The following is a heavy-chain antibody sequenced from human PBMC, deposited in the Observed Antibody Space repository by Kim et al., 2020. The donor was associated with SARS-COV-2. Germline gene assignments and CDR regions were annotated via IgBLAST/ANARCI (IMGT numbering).Heavy chain of an antibody. CDR1: GFTFSSYA. J-gene: IGHJ4*02. D-gene: IGHD3-16*01. V-gene: IGHV3-23*01. CDR3: ALLWGRNPLKYN. CDR2: ISGSGSST. Sequence: GGSLRLSCAASGFTFSSYAMSWVRQAPGKGLEWVATISGSGSSTYYADSVKGRFIISRENSRNTLSLQMNSLGVEDTAVYYCALLWGRNPLKYNRGQGT.